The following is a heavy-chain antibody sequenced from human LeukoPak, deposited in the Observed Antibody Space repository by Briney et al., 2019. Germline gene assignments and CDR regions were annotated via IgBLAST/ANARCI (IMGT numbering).Heavy chain of an antibody. CDR1: GFTFDDYI. CDR3: VKGRYDRRGYDHFMGDY. Sequence: PGGSLRLSCAASGFTFDDYIMHWVRQGPGKGLEWVSLINWDGGRTYYADSVKGRFTISRDNSKNSLFLQMNSLRTEDTALYYCVKGRYDRRGYDHFMGDYWGQGTLVTVSS. V-gene: IGHV3-43*01. CDR2: INWDGGRT. J-gene: IGHJ4*02. D-gene: IGHD5-12*01.